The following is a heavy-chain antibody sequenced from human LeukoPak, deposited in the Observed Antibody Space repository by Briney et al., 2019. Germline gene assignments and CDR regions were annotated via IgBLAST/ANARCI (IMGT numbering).Heavy chain of an antibody. V-gene: IGHV3-48*03. Sequence: GGSLRLSCAASGFSFSSCDMNWVRQAPGKGLEWVSYISSSSSTMYYADSVKGRFTISRDNAKDSLYLQMNSLRAEDTAVYYCARADYWGQGTLVTVSS. CDR3: ARADY. J-gene: IGHJ4*02. CDR1: GFSFSSCD. CDR2: ISSSSSTM.